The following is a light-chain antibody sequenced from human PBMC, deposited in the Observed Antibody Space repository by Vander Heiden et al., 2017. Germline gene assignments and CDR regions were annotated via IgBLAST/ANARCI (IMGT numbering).Light chain of an antibody. CDR1: QDISNY. J-gene: IGKJ2*01. CDR2: DAS. CDR3: QQYDNLTYT. V-gene: IGKV1-33*01. Sequence: PSSLSASVGDRVTITCQASQDISNYLNWYQQKPGKAPKLLIYDASNLETGVPSRFSGSGSGTDFTFTISSLQPEDIATYYCQQYDNLTYTFGQGTKLEIK.